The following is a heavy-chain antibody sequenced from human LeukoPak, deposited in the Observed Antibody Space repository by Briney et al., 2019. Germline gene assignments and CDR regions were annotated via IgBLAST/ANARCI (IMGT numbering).Heavy chain of an antibody. D-gene: IGHD7-27*01. CDR3: ARAAELGRDY. V-gene: IGHV3-53*01. CDR1: GFTVSSNY. CDR2: IYSGGIT. J-gene: IGHJ4*02. Sequence: GGSLRLSCAASGFTVSSNYMSWFRQAPGKGLEWVSAIYSGGITYCADSVKGRFTISRDNSKNTLYLEMNSLRAEDTAVYHCARAAELGRDYWGQGTLVTVSS.